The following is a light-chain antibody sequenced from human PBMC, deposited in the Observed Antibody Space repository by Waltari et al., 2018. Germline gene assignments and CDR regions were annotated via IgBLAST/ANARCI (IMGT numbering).Light chain of an antibody. J-gene: IGKJ1*01. V-gene: IGKV4-1*01. CDR1: QSVLYNSNNKNY. CDR3: QQYYSTLGT. CDR2: WAS. Sequence: DIVMTQSPDSLAVSLGERATINCKSSQSVLYNSNNKNYLAWYQQKPGQPPKLLIYWASTRESGVPDRFSGSGSVTDFTLTISSLQAEDVAVYYCQQYYSTLGTFGQGTKVEIK.